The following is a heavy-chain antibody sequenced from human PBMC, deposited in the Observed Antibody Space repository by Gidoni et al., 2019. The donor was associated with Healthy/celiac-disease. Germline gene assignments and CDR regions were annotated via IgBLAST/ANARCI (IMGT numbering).Heavy chain of an antibody. CDR3: ARDKVVVAAMGLHYYGMDV. J-gene: IGHJ6*02. CDR1: GFTFSSYR. V-gene: IGHV3-48*04. CDR2: ISSSSSTI. D-gene: IGHD2-15*01. Sequence: EVQLVESGGGLVQPGGSLRLSCVASGFTFSSYRLNWVRQAPGKGLEWVSYISSSSSTIYDADSVKGRFTISRDNAKNSLYLQMNSLRAEDTAVYYCARDKVVVAAMGLHYYGMDVWGQGTTVTVSS.